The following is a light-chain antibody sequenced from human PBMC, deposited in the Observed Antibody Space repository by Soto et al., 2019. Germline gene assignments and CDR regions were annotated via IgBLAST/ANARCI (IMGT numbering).Light chain of an antibody. J-gene: IGKJ1*01. V-gene: IGKV3-11*01. CDR2: DAA. CDR3: QQRSNWPRT. Sequence: EIVMTQSPATLSVSPGERATLSCRASQSVSSYLAWYEQRPCQGPRVRIYDAADRATGIPARFSGSGSGTDFTLTISSLEPEDFAVYYCQQRSNWPRTFGQGTKVDIK. CDR1: QSVSSY.